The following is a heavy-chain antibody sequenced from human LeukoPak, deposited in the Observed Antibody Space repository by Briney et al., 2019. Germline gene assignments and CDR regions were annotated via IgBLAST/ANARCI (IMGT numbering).Heavy chain of an antibody. D-gene: IGHD1/OR15-1a*01. Sequence: SETLSLTCTVSGVSINTYFWSWIRQPPGKGLEWIGYVYYTGITNYNPSLKSRVSISLDTSKNQFFLRLNSVTAAETAVYYCASQLGGTTFHWGQGTLITVSS. V-gene: IGHV4-59*01. CDR2: VYYTGIT. CDR1: GVSINTYF. J-gene: IGHJ4*02. CDR3: ASQLGGTTFH.